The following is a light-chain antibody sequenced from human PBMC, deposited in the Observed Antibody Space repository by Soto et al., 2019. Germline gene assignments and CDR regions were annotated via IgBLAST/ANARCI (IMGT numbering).Light chain of an antibody. CDR1: SSDIGNYNY. CDR2: DVS. J-gene: IGLJ3*02. V-gene: IGLV2-14*03. Sequence: QSALTQPASVSGSLGQSITISCTGTSSDIGNYNYVSWYQQHPGKAPKLIIYDVSNRPSGVSNRFSASKSGNTASLTISGPQSEDEADYSCISYTRSATLVFGGGTKLTVL. CDR3: ISYTRSATLV.